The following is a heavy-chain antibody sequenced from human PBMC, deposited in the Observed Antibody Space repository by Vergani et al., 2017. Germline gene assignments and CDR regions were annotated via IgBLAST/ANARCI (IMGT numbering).Heavy chain of an antibody. CDR3: ARDRAYCGGDCYPAKGAEYFQH. V-gene: IGHV1-69*01. Sequence: QVQLVQSGAEVKKPGSSVKVSCKASGGTFSSYAISWVRQAPGQGLEWMGGIIPIFGTANYAQKFQGSVTITAEESPSTAYMELSSLRSEDTAVYYCARDRAYCGGDCYPAKGAEYFQHWGQGTLVTVSS. J-gene: IGHJ1*01. D-gene: IGHD2-21*02. CDR2: IIPIFGTA. CDR1: GGTFSSYA.